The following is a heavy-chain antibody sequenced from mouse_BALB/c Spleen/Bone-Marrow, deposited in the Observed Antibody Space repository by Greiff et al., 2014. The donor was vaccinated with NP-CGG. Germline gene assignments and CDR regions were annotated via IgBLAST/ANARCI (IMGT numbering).Heavy chain of an antibody. Sequence: ESGPELVKPGASVRISCKASDYTFTSYYIHWVKQRPGQGLEWIGWIYPGNVNTKYNEKFKGKATLTADKSSSTAYLQLSSLTSEDSAVYFCASGDYWGQGTTLTVSS. CDR2: IYPGNVNT. V-gene: IGHV1S56*01. J-gene: IGHJ2*01. CDR3: ASGDY. CDR1: DYTFTSYY.